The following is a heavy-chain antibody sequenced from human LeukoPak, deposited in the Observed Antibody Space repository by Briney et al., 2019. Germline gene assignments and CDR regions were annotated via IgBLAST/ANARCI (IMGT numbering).Heavy chain of an antibody. J-gene: IGHJ5*02. CDR2: VSPYNGNT. Sequence: ASVKVSCKTSGYTFTDYDITWVRQPPGQGLEWMGRVSPYNGNTYYSQRFQDRVIITKDTSTGTAYMDLRDLRTDDTAVYYCARGYSSGWYTYNWFDPWGQGTLVTVSS. CDR3: ARGYSSGWYTYNWFDP. V-gene: IGHV1-18*01. D-gene: IGHD6-19*01. CDR1: GYTFTDYD.